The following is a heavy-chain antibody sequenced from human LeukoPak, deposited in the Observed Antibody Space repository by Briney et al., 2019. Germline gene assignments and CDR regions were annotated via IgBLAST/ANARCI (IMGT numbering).Heavy chain of an antibody. Sequence: KASETLSLTCTVSGGSIRSTTYYRGWIRQPPGKGLEWIGSIYYSGNTYHSPSLMSRFTISVDTSNNQFSLILSSVTAADTAVYYCARAPHFFDTSGSRYYFDYWGQGALVTVSS. CDR1: GGSIRSTTYY. D-gene: IGHD3-22*01. J-gene: IGHJ4*02. V-gene: IGHV4-39*07. CDR3: ARAPHFFDTSGSRYYFDY. CDR2: IYYSGNT.